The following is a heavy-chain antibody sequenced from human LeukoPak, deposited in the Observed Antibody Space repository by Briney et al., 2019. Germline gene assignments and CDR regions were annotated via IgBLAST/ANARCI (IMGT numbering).Heavy chain of an antibody. V-gene: IGHV4-34*01. CDR3: ARGVGAKSYYYYYSMDV. Sequence: SETLSLTCAVYGGSFSGYYWSWIRQPPGKGLEWIGETNHSGSTNYNPSLKSRVTISVDTSKNQFSPKLSSVTAADTAVYYCARGVGAKSYYYYYSMDVWGQGTTVTVSS. D-gene: IGHD1-26*01. J-gene: IGHJ6*02. CDR1: GGSFSGYY. CDR2: TNHSGST.